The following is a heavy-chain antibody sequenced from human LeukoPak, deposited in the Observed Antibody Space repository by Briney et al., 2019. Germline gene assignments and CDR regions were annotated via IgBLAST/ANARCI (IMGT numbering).Heavy chain of an antibody. D-gene: IGHD5-12*01. CDR1: GYSISSAHF. Sequence: PSETLSLTCSVSGYSISSAHFWGWIRQPPGKGLEWIGSIYHSGSTHYNPSLKSRVTISVDTSKNQFSLKLSSVTAADTAVYYCARLRKQWLRFGAFDIWGQGTMVTVSS. V-gene: IGHV4-38-2*01. J-gene: IGHJ3*02. CDR2: IYHSGST. CDR3: ARLRKQWLRFGAFDI.